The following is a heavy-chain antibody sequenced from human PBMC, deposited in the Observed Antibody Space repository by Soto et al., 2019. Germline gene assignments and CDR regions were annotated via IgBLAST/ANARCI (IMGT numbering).Heavy chain of an antibody. CDR3: ARIDYYDSSGYLGYFDY. D-gene: IGHD3-22*01. J-gene: IGHJ4*02. V-gene: IGHV1-69*13. Sequence: SVKVSCKASGATFSSYAISWVRQAPGQGLEWMGGIIPIFGTANYAQKFQGRVTITADESTSTAYMELSSLRSEDTAVYYCARIDYYDSSGYLGYFDYWGQGTLVTVSS. CDR1: GATFSSYA. CDR2: IIPIFGTA.